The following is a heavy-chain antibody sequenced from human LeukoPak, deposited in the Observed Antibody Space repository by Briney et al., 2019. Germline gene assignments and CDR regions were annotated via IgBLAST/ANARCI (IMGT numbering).Heavy chain of an antibody. Sequence: GGSLRLSCAASGFTFDDYAMHWVRQAPGKGLEWVSGISWNSGSIGYADSVKGRFTISRDNAKNSLYLQMNSLRAEDTAVYYCAKGGGAAGLDAFDIWGQGTMVTVSS. V-gene: IGHV3-9*01. J-gene: IGHJ3*02. CDR2: ISWNSGSI. D-gene: IGHD6-13*01. CDR3: AKGGGAAGLDAFDI. CDR1: GFTFDDYA.